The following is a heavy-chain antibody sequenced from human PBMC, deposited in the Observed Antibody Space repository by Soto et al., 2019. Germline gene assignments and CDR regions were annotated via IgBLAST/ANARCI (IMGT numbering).Heavy chain of an antibody. CDR1: GFTFCSYA. J-gene: IGHJ4*02. Sequence: GGSLRLSCAASGFTFCSYAMSWVRQAPGKGLERVSAISGSGGSTYYADSVKGRFTISRDNSKNTLYLQMNSLRAEDTAVYYCAKAQGIQPREIDYWGQGTLVTVSS. CDR2: ISGSGGST. D-gene: IGHD5-18*01. CDR3: AKAQGIQPREIDY. V-gene: IGHV3-23*01.